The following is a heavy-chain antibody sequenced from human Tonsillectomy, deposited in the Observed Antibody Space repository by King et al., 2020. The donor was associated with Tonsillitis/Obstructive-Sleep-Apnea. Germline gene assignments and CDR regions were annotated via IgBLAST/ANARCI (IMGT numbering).Heavy chain of an antibody. CDR2: TSYDGSNK. CDR1: GFTFSNYG. Sequence: VQLVESGGGVVQPGRSLRLSCAASGFTFSNYGMHWVRQAPGKGLEWVAVTSYDGSNKYYADSVKGRFTISRDNSKNTLYLQMNSLRTEDTAVYYCAKERYYYDSIGSPDYMDVWGKGTTVTVSS. CDR3: AKERYYYDSIGSPDYMDV. J-gene: IGHJ6*03. D-gene: IGHD3-22*01. V-gene: IGHV3-30*18.